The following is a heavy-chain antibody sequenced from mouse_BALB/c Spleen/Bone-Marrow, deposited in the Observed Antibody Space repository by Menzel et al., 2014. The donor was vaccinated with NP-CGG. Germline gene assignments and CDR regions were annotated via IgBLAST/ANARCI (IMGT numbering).Heavy chain of an antibody. CDR1: GFTFSSYG. CDR3: ARRRDGPYAMDY. J-gene: IGHJ4*01. Sequence: EVQGVESGGDSVKPGGSLKLSCAASGFTFSSYGMSWVRQTPDKRLEWVATINNGSSYTFYPDSVKGRFTISRDNAKNTLYLQMSSLKSEDTAMYYCARRRDGPYAMDYWGQGTSVTVSS. CDR2: INNGSSYT. V-gene: IGHV5-6*01. D-gene: IGHD2-3*01.